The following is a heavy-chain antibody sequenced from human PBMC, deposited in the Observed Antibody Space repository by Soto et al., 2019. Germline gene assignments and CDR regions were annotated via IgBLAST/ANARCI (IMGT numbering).Heavy chain of an antibody. CDR3: AKDKTVAGTSNDY. CDR1: GFTFSSYA. V-gene: IGHV3-23*01. CDR2: ISGSGGST. J-gene: IGHJ4*02. Sequence: LRLSCAASGFTFSSYAMSWFRQAPGKGLEWVSAISGSGGSTYYADSVKGRFTISRDNSKNTLYLQMNSLRAEDTAVYYCAKDKTVAGTSNDYWGQGTLVTVSS. D-gene: IGHD6-19*01.